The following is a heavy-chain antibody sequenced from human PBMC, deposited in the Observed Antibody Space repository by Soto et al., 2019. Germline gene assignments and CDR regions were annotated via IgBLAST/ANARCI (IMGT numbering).Heavy chain of an antibody. Sequence: SQTLSLTXAIXGDSVSSNSSAWNWIRQSPSRGLEWLGRTYYRSKLYNDYAVSVKSRITINPDTSKNQFSLQLNSVTPEDTAVYYCARDPGITGTTYHYXYGMDVWGQGTTVTVSS. CDR2: TYYRSKLYN. D-gene: IGHD1-20*01. CDR3: ARDPGITGTTYHYXYGMDV. CDR1: GDSVSSNSSA. V-gene: IGHV6-1*01. J-gene: IGHJ6*02.